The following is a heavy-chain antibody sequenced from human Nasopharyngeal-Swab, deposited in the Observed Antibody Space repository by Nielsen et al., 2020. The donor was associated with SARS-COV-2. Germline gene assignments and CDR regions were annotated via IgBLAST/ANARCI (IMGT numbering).Heavy chain of an antibody. Sequence: GESLKISCAASGFTFSSYSMNWVRQAPGKGLEWVSSISSSSSYIYYADSVKGRFTISRDNSKNTLYLQMNSLRAEDTAVYYCARDDYVWGSYRYTGGNWFDPWGQGTLVTVSS. CDR3: ARDDYVWGSYRYTGGNWFDP. CDR1: GFTFSSYS. V-gene: IGHV3-21*01. CDR2: ISSSSSYI. D-gene: IGHD3-16*02. J-gene: IGHJ5*02.